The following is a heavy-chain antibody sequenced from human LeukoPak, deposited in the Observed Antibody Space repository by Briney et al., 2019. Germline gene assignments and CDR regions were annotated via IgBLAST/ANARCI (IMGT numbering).Heavy chain of an antibody. J-gene: IGHJ4*02. CDR3: APVNYGDYGG. CDR1: GFTFSNYW. D-gene: IGHD4-17*01. V-gene: IGHV3-7*01. Sequence: GGSLRLSCAASGFTFSNYWLTWVRQAPGKGLEWVANIKHDGSDQYYLDSVKGRFTISRDNAKNSLYLQMNSLRAEDTAVYYCAPVNYGDYGGWGQGTLVTVSS. CDR2: IKHDGSDQ.